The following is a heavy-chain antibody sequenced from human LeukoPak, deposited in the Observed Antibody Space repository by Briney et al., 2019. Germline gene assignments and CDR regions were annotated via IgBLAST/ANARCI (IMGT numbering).Heavy chain of an antibody. CDR2: ISASGSTI. V-gene: IGHV3-48*03. Sequence: EGSLRLSCAASGFTFSSYEMNWVRQAPGKGLEWVSYISASGSTIYYADSVKGRFTISRDNAKNSLYLQMNSLRAEDTAVYYCANYGSANYYYYGMDVWGQGTTVTVSS. CDR3: ANYGSANYYYYGMDV. J-gene: IGHJ6*02. CDR1: GFTFSSYE. D-gene: IGHD3-10*01.